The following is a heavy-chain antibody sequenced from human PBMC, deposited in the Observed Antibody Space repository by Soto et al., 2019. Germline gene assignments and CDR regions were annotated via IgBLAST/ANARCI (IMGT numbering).Heavy chain of an antibody. Sequence: EVQLVESGGGLVQPGGSLELSCAASGFTFTASAMHWVRQASGKGLEWVGRIRSEVNSFATAYAASVKGRFIISRDHSKATTYLQMNSLRTEATAEYYCASLSVGYDTLTGRDNWGQGILVTVSS. J-gene: IGHJ4*02. CDR3: ASLSVGYDTLTGRDN. D-gene: IGHD3-9*01. V-gene: IGHV3-73*02. CDR2: IRSEVNSFAT. CDR1: GFTFTASA.